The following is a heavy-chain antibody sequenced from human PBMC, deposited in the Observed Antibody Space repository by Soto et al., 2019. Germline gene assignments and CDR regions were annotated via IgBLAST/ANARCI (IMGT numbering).Heavy chain of an antibody. V-gene: IGHV5-10-1*01. CDR1: GYSFTSYW. D-gene: IGHD6-13*01. CDR2: IDPSDSYT. CDR3: ARPRGAAAGTGGFDY. Sequence: GESLKISCKGSGYSFTSYWISWVRQMPGKGLEWMGRIDPSDSYTNYSPSFQGHVTISADKSISTAYLQWSSLKASDTAMYYCARPRGAAAGTGGFDYWGQGTLVTVSS. J-gene: IGHJ4*02.